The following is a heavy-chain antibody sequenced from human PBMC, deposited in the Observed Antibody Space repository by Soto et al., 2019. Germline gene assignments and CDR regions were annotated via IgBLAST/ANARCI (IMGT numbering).Heavy chain of an antibody. CDR3: AKDRRAGGNYGFYSDF. J-gene: IGHJ4*02. D-gene: IGHD1-7*01. CDR2: SSATGAGT. Sequence: GGSLRLSCAASGFTFSSYGMTWVRQAQGKGLEWVSFSSATGAGTYYAESVKGRFTISRDNSKNTLYLQMTSLRADDTAVYYCAKDRRAGGNYGFYSDFWGQGALVTVSS. CDR1: GFTFSSYG. V-gene: IGHV3-23*01.